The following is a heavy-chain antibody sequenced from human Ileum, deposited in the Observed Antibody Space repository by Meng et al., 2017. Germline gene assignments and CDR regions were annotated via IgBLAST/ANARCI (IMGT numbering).Heavy chain of an antibody. Sequence: ASVKVSCKASGYSFSIYGISWVRQAPGQGLEWMGWISAYTDSAKYAQNLQGRVTMTTDTSTNTIYMEVRSLRSDDTAVYYCARDFMCSGGSCLGVFDIWGQGTMVTVSS. J-gene: IGHJ3*02. CDR3: ARDFMCSGGSCLGVFDI. CDR2: ISAYTDSA. CDR1: GYSFSIYG. D-gene: IGHD2-15*01. V-gene: IGHV1-18*01.